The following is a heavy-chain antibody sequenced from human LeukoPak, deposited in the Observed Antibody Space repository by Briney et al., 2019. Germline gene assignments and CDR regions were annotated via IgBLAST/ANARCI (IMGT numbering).Heavy chain of an antibody. J-gene: IGHJ4*02. CDR2: ISGSGGTT. CDR1: GFXFSSYA. D-gene: IGHD2-2*01. V-gene: IGHV3-23*01. Sequence: GGSLRLSCAASGFXFSSYAISWVRQAPGKGLEWVSVISGSGGTTYYADSVKGRFTISRDNSKNTLYLQMNSLRAEDTAVYYCAKYQGYCSSTSCPGMFDYWGQGTLVTVSS. CDR3: AKYQGYCSSTSCPGMFDY.